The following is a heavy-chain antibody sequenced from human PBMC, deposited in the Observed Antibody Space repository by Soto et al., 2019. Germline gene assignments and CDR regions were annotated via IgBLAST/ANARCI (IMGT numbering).Heavy chain of an antibody. V-gene: IGHV5-51*01. CDR1: GYSFTSYW. D-gene: IGHD3-10*01. CDR3: ARHGGDYYGSGSYYNPADI. CDR2: IYPGDSDT. Sequence: PGESLKISCKGSGYSFTSYWIGWVRQMPGKGLEWMGIIYPGDSDTRYSPSFQGQVTISADKSISTAYLQWSSLKASDTAMYYCARHGGDYYGSGSYYNPADIWGQGTMVTVS. J-gene: IGHJ3*02.